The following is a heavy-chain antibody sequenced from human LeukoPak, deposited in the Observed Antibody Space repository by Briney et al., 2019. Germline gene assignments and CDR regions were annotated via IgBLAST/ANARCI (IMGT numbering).Heavy chain of an antibody. V-gene: IGHV1-69*04. CDR3: ARAVPNTVYGMDV. CDR2: IIPMLGIA. D-gene: IGHD4-17*01. CDR1: GGTFSSYA. J-gene: IGHJ6*02. Sequence: SVKVSCRASGGTFSSYAISWVRQAPGQGLEWMGRIIPMLGIANYAQKFQGRVTITAEKSTSTAYMEMSSLRSDDTAVYYCARAVPNTVYGMDVWGPGTSVTVSS.